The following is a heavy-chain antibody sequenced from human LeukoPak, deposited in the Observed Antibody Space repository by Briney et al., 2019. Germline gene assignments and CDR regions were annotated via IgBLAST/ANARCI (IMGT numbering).Heavy chain of an antibody. CDR1: GFTFSSYA. CDR2: ISGSGGST. D-gene: IGHD4-17*01. CDR3: AKGQGLTTGAFDI. Sequence: GGSLRLSCAASGFTFSSYAMSWVRQAPGKGLEWVSAISGSGGSTYYADSVKGRLTISRDNSKNTLYLQMNSLRAEDTAVYYCAKGQGLTTGAFDIWGQGTMVTVSS. J-gene: IGHJ3*02. V-gene: IGHV3-23*01.